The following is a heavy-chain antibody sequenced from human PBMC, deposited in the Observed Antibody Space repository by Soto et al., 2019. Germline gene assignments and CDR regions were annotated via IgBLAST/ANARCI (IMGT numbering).Heavy chain of an antibody. Sequence: SETQSVTCTVSGGSISSYYWGWIHQPPGKGLEWIGSIYYSGSTYYNPSLKSRVTISVDTSKNQFSLKLSSVTAADTAVYYCARLYVGVERATIGDWFDPCGQGTLVTVSS. V-gene: IGHV4-39*01. CDR2: IYYSGST. CDR3: ARLYVGVERATIGDWFDP. D-gene: IGHD5-12*01. CDR1: GGSISSYY. J-gene: IGHJ5*02.